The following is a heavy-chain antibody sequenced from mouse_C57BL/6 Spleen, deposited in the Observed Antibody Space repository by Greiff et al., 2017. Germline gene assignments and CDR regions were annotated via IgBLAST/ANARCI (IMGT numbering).Heavy chain of an antibody. D-gene: IGHD2-1*01. CDR3: ARKGGNPWYFDV. CDR2: INPGSGGT. Sequence: QVQLQQSGAELVRPGTSVKVSCKASGYAFTNYLIEWVKQRPGQGLEWIGVINPGSGGTNYTEKFKGKATLTADKSSSTAYMQLSSLTSEDSAVYFCARKGGNPWYFDVWGTGTTVTVSS. J-gene: IGHJ1*03. V-gene: IGHV1-54*01. CDR1: GYAFTNYL.